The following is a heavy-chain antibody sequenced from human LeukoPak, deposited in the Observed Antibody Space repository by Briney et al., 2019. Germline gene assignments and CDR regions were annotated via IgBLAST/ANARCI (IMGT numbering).Heavy chain of an antibody. CDR3: ARASRGPGTAMVNDYYYYYMDV. CDR1: GFTFSSYS. Sequence: GGSLRLSCAASGFTFSSYSMNWVRQAPGKGLEWVSYISSSSSTIYYADSVKGRFTISRDNAKNSLYLQMNSLRAEDTAVYYCARASRGPGTAMVNDYYYYYMDVWGKGTTVTVSS. V-gene: IGHV3-48*01. J-gene: IGHJ6*03. CDR2: ISSSSSTI. D-gene: IGHD5-18*01.